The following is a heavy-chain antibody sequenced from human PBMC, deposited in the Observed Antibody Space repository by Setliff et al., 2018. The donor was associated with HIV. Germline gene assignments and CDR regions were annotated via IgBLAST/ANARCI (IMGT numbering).Heavy chain of an antibody. CDR3: TTAVAQNWYGSGNENY. D-gene: IGHD3-10*01. CDR2: IKSKTDGETE. Sequence: PGGSLRLSCAASGFTFTNAGMSWVRQAPVKGLEWVGRIKSKTDGETEDYAAPVKGRFTISRDDSRSTLYLQMNSLITEDTALYYCTTAVAQNWYGSGNENYWGQGTLVTVSS. J-gene: IGHJ4*02. V-gene: IGHV3-15*01. CDR1: GFTFTNAG.